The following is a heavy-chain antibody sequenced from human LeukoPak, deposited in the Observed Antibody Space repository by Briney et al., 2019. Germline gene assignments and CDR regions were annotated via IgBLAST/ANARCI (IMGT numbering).Heavy chain of an antibody. CDR2: INAYNGNT. V-gene: IGHV1-3*01. Sequence: ASVKVSCKASGYTFTSYAMHWVRQAPGQRLEWMGWINAYNGNTNYAQKLQGRVTMTTDTSTSTAYMELRSLRSDDTAVYYCARDWRLEAFDIWGQGTMVTVSS. J-gene: IGHJ3*02. D-gene: IGHD3-3*01. CDR1: GYTFTSYA. CDR3: ARDWRLEAFDI.